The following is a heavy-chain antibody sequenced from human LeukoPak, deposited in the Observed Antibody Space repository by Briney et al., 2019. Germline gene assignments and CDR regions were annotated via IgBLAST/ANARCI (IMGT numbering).Heavy chain of an antibody. J-gene: IGHJ4*02. D-gene: IGHD6-6*01. Sequence: GGSLRLSRAASGFTFSSYWMHWVRQAPGKGLVWVSRINSDGSSTSYADSVKGRFTISRDNAKNTLYLQMNSLRAEDTAVYYCARDGSSSATLDYWGQGTLVTVSS. V-gene: IGHV3-74*01. CDR1: GFTFSSYW. CDR3: ARDGSSSATLDY. CDR2: INSDGSST.